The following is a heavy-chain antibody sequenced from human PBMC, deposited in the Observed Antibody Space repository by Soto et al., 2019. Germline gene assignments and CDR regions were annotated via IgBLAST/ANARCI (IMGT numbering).Heavy chain of an antibody. Sequence: SETLSHTCIGCAGSISRYSWSWIRLLLGKRMEYIGYIHHSGRTTYNPFLKSRVTISVDASKNQFSLRLNSVNAADTAVYYCARHGPPGGFDWFIGVGHDAFDIWGQGTMVT. J-gene: IGHJ3*02. CDR1: AGSISRYS. CDR2: IHHSGRT. V-gene: IGHV4-59*08. CDR3: ARHGPPGGFDWFIGVGHDAFDI. D-gene: IGHD3-9*01.